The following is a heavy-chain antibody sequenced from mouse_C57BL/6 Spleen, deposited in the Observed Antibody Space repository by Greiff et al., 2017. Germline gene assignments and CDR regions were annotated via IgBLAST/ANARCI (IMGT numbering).Heavy chain of an antibody. D-gene: IGHD1-2*01. J-gene: IGHJ1*03. V-gene: IGHV14-2*01. CDR2: IDPEDGET. CDR1: GFNIKDYY. Sequence: EVQLQQSGAELVKPGASVKLSCTASGFNIKDYYMHWVKQRTEQGLEWIGRIDPEDGETKYAPKFPGKATITADTSSNTAYLQLSSLTSEDTAVYYCASYGHWYFDVWGTGTTVTVAS. CDR3: ASYGHWYFDV.